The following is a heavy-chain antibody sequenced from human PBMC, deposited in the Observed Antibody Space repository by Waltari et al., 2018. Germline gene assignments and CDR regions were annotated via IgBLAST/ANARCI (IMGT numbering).Heavy chain of an antibody. CDR3: IRPFEMGID. D-gene: IGHD7-27*01. J-gene: IGHJ4*02. CDR1: GLILIDYA. CDR2: IRSRFKGDAT. Sequence: EVQLVESGGALVQPGGSLQLSCASSGLILIDYAIHWVRQASGKGPEWVGRIRSRFKGDATAYGESVQGRFTISRDDSKNTVYLEMNSLKTDDTAVYYCIRPFEMGIDWGQGTLVTVSS. V-gene: IGHV3-73*01.